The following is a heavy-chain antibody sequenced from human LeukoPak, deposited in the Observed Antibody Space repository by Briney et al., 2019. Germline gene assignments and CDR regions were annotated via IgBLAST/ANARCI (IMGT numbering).Heavy chain of an antibody. V-gene: IGHV6-1*01. CDR1: GDSVSSNSAA. CDR2: TYYRSKWYN. Sequence: SQTPSLTCAISGDSVSSNSAAWNWIRQSPSRGLEWLGSTYYRSKWYNDYAVSVKSRITINPDTSKNQFSLQLDSVTPEDTAVYYCCHSLSGRTGAFDIWGRGTVVTVSS. CDR3: CHSLSGRTGAFDI. D-gene: IGHD2-21*01. J-gene: IGHJ3*02.